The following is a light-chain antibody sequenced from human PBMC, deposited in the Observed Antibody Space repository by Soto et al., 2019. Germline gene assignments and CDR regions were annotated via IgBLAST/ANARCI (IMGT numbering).Light chain of an antibody. J-gene: IGKJ4*01. CDR3: QEGSTLLT. V-gene: IGKV1-39*01. CDR2: GAS. CDR1: QSVSTY. Sequence: DIQMTQSPSSLSTSVGDRVTITCRTSQSVSTYLNWYQQRPGKAPKLLIYGASSLQSGVHSRFSGSGSGTHFTLTISSLQPEDFATYYCQEGSTLLTFGGGTKVEIK.